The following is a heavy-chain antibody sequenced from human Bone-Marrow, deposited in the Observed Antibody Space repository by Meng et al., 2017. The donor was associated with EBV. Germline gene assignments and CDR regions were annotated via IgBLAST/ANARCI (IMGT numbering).Heavy chain of an antibody. Sequence: QVPLQESGPGLVKPSGTLSLTCSVSGASFSHINYWTWVRQPPGKGLEWIGEIYHSGSTNYNPSLKSRVTISVDRSKNQFSLKLSSVTAADTAVYYCARGGYGGNPLDYWGQGTLVTVSS. V-gene: IGHV4-4*02. D-gene: IGHD4-23*01. J-gene: IGHJ4*02. CDR3: ARGGYGGNPLDY. CDR1: GASFSHINY. CDR2: IYHSGST.